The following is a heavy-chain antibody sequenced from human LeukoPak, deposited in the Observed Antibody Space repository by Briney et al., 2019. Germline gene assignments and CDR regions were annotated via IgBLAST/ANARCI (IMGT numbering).Heavy chain of an antibody. V-gene: IGHV1-18*01. D-gene: IGHD2-15*01. CDR1: GYTFTSYG. CDR2: ISAYNGNT. J-gene: IGHJ3*02. Sequence: ASVKVSCKASGYTFTSYGISWVRQAPGQGLEWMGWISAYNGNTNYAQKLQGRVTMTTDTSTSTAYMELRSLRSDDTAVYYCARDQSVYCSGGSCYSAGDAFDIWGQGTMVTVSS. CDR3: ARDQSVYCSGGSCYSAGDAFDI.